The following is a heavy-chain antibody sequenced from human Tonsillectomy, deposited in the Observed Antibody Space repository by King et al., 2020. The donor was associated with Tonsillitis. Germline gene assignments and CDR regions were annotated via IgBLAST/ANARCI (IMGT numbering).Heavy chain of an antibody. J-gene: IGHJ3*02. CDR2: IYYSGST. Sequence: SSGGYYWSWIRQHPGKGLEWIGYIYYSGSTYYNPSLKSRVTISVDTSKNQFSLKLSSVTAADTAVYYCARGLRYFDWFIHPDAFDIWGQGTMVTVSS. V-gene: IGHV4-31*02. CDR3: ARGLRYFDWFIHPDAFDI. CDR1: SSGGYY. D-gene: IGHD3-9*01.